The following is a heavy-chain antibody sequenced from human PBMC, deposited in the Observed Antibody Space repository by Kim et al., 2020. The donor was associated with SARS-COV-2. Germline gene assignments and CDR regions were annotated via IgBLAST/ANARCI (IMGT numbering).Heavy chain of an antibody. J-gene: IGHJ4*01. CDR1: GYTFTSYA. CDR3: SRKRLGSSWYGEHFDY. D-gene: IGHD6-13*01. V-gene: IGHV1-3*01. CDR2: INDGNGNT. Sequence: ASVKVSCKSSGYTFTSYALHWVRQAPGQRLEWMGWINDGNGNTKYSQKFQGRVTITRDTSASTASMELSSLRSEDTAVHYCSRKRLGSSWYGEHFDYRG.